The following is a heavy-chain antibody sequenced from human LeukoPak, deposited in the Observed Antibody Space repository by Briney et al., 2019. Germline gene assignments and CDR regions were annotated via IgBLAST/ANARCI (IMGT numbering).Heavy chain of an antibody. CDR2: IYYSGST. D-gene: IGHD1-26*01. V-gene: IGHV4-31*03. CDR3: AREVRKLSGLFDP. Sequence: SETLSLTCTGSGGSISSGGYYWSWIRQHPGKGLEWIGYIYYSGSTYYNPSLKSRVTISVDTSKNQFSLKLSSVTAADTAVYYCAREVRKLSGLFDPWGQGTLVTVSS. CDR1: GGSISSGGYY. J-gene: IGHJ5*02.